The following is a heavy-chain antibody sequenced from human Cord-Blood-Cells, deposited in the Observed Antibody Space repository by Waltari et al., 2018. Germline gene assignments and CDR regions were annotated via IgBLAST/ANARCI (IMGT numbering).Heavy chain of an antibody. CDR1: GFTFTSSA. D-gene: IGHD6-19*01. Sequence: QMQLVQSGPEVKKPGTSVKVSCKASGFTFTSSAVQWVRQARGQRLAWIGWIVVGSGNTNYAQKFQERVTITRDMSTSTAYMELSSLRSEDTAVYYCAAGPMYSSGWYWGQGTLVTVSS. CDR3: AAGPMYSSGWY. J-gene: IGHJ4*02. CDR2: IVVGSGNT. V-gene: IGHV1-58*01.